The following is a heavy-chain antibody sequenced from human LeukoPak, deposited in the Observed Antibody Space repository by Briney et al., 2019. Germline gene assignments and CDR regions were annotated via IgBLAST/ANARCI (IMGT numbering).Heavy chain of an antibody. J-gene: IGHJ4*02. Sequence: GGSLRLSCAAPEFTFSSYWMSWVRQAPGKGLEWVANIQQDGSEKYYVDSVKGRFTISRDNSKNTLYLQMNSLRAEDTAVYYCAKSQLRFLEWFPSFFYWGQGTLVTVSS. CDR1: EFTFSSYW. V-gene: IGHV3-7*03. CDR3: AKSQLRFLEWFPSFFY. CDR2: IQQDGSEK. D-gene: IGHD3-3*01.